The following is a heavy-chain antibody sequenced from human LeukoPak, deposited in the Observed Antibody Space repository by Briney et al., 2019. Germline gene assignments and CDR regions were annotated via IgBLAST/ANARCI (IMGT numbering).Heavy chain of an antibody. CDR1: GFILNTYS. V-gene: IGHV3-48*04. CDR3: ARMDYDSSGYLGDFDY. Sequence: GGSLRLSCAASGFILNTYSMNWVRQAPGKGLEWVSYISRDSSTKYYADSVKGRFTISRDNAKNSVYLQMNSLRAEDTAVYYCARMDYDSSGYLGDFDYWGQGTLVTVSS. J-gene: IGHJ4*02. D-gene: IGHD3-22*01. CDR2: ISRDSSTK.